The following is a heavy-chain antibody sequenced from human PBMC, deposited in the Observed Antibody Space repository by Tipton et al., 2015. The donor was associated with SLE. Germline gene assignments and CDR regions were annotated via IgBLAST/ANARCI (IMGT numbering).Heavy chain of an antibody. CDR3: ARGIGVVPAAAGFDY. J-gene: IGHJ4*02. CDR1: GGSISSYY. V-gene: IGHV4-59*12. D-gene: IGHD2-2*01. CDR2: IYYSGST. Sequence: TLSLTCTVSGGSISSYYWSWIRQPPGKGLEWIGYIYYSGSTNYNPPLKSRVTISVDTSKNQFSLKLSSVTAADTAVYYCARGIGVVPAAAGFDYWGQGTLVTVSS.